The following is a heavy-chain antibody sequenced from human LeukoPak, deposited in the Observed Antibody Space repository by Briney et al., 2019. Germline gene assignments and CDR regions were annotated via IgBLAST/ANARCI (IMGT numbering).Heavy chain of an antibody. CDR2: INHSGSTS. CDR1: GASFSGYF. J-gene: IGHJ4*02. V-gene: IGHV4-34*01. CDR3: AGKSGSARVY. D-gene: IGHD5-12*01. Sequence: PSETLPLTCAVYGASFSGYFWYWIRPPPGKGLEWISEINHSGSTSNHNPSLKSRVTMSVDTSKNQFSLELSSVTGAETGVYYGAGKSGSARVYWGKGNLVTVSS.